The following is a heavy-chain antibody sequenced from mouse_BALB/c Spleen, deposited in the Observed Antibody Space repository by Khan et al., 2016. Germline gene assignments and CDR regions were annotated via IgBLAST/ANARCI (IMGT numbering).Heavy chain of an antibody. CDR2: INTETGEP. D-gene: IGHD2-14*01. CDR3: ARSYYRYDAWFAY. V-gene: IGHV9-2-1*01. CDR1: GYTFTDYS. J-gene: IGHJ3*01. Sequence: QIQLVQSGPELKKPGETVKISCKASGYTFTDYSMHWVKQAPGKGLKWMGWINTETGEPTYADDFKGRFAFSLETSASTAYLQINNLKNEDTATYFCARSYYRYDAWFAYGGQGTLVTVSA.